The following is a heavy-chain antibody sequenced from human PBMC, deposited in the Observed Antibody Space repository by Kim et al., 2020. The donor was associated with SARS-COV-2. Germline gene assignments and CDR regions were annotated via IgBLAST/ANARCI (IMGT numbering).Heavy chain of an antibody. CDR3: ARDGYNSFDY. J-gene: IGHJ4*02. D-gene: IGHD5-12*01. V-gene: IGHV1-69*04. CDR2: A. Sequence: ATPATKVPGRVTITADKSTSTAYMELSSLRSEDTAVYYCARDGYNSFDYWGQGTLVTVSS.